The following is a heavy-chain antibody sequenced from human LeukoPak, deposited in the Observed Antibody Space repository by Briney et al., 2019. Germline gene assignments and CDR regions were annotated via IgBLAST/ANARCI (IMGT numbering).Heavy chain of an antibody. CDR2: IHSGGGT. J-gene: IGHJ4*02. CDR1: GFTLSSHA. Sequence: GGSLRLSCAASGFTLSSHAMSWVRQAPGKGLEWVSAIHSGGGTHYADSVRGRFTISRHNSQSTLYLQMNSLKAEDTAVYYCARARQFGSGWTAYFDHWGQGTLVTVSS. D-gene: IGHD6-19*01. CDR3: ARARQFGSGWTAYFDH. V-gene: IGHV3-23*01.